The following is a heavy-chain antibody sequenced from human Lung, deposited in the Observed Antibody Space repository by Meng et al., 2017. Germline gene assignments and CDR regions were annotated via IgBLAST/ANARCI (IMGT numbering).Heavy chain of an antibody. Sequence: LQLKQWRQGLLTPSDALSLTCVCSGGYFSAYYWSWHRPPPGKGLAWIGEINHSGSTNYNPSLESRATISVDTSQNNLSLKLSSVTAADTAVYHCARGYCYTTSCYVFYFDYWGQGTLVTVSS. V-gene: IGHV4-34*01. J-gene: IGHJ4*02. D-gene: IGHD2-2*01. CDR1: GGYFSAYY. CDR3: ARGYCYTTSCYVFYFDY. CDR2: INHSGST.